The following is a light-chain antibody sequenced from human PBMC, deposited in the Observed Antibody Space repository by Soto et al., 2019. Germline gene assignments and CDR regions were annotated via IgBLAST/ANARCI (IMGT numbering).Light chain of an antibody. CDR1: QSVSFN. V-gene: IGKV3-20*01. CDR3: QQYGGSPPT. CDR2: GAS. Sequence: EIIMPQSPATMSVSPGERFTLSCRASQSVSFNLVWYQQKPGQAHRLLIYGASNRATGIPDRFSGSGSGTDFTLTINRLEPEDFAVYCCQQYGGSPPTVGKGTKVDIK. J-gene: IGKJ1*01.